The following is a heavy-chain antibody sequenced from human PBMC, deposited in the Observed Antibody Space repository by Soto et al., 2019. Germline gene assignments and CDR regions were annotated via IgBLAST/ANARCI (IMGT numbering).Heavy chain of an antibody. J-gene: IGHJ4*02. V-gene: IGHV3-30-3*01. CDR2: ISYDGSNK. D-gene: IGHD2-15*01. CDR3: ARAEDCSGGSCSLVFY. Sequence: PGGSLRLSCAASGFTFSSYAMHWVRQAPGKGLEWVAVISYDGSNKYYADSVKGRFTISRDNSKNTLYLQMNSLRAEDTAVYYCARAEDCSGGSCSLVFYWGQGTLVTVSS. CDR1: GFTFSSYA.